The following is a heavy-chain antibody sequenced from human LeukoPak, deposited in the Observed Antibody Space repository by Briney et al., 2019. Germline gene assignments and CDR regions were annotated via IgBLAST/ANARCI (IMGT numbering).Heavy chain of an antibody. J-gene: IGHJ4*02. D-gene: IGHD5-18*01. V-gene: IGHV3-15*01. CDR3: TTEWIQLFDF. CDR1: GITFSNVW. CDR2: IKSKSDGGAA. Sequence: GGSLRLSCAASGITFSNVWMSWVRQVPGKGLEWVGRIKSKSDGGAAEFTAPVRGRFTNSRDDAKNTLYLQMNSLKTEDTAVYYCTTEWIQLFDFWGQGTLVTVSS.